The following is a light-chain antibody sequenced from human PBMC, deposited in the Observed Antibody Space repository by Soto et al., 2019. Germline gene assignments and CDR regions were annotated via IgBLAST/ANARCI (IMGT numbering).Light chain of an antibody. CDR3: LQSHNWPLT. V-gene: IGKV3-15*01. Sequence: EIVMTQSPATLSVSPGERATLSCRASQSISTELAWYQQKPGQPPRLLIYSASTRATGVPARFTGSGSGSEFTFTISGLQSEDFAVYYCLQSHNWPLTFGQGTRLEI. CDR2: SAS. J-gene: IGKJ2*01. CDR1: QSISTE.